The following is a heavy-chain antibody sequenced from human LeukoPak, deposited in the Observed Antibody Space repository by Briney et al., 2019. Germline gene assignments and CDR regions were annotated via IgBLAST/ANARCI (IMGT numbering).Heavy chain of an antibody. CDR3: ARRAFGGVIAANWFDP. CDR1: GGSMSTYY. Sequence: SETLSLTCTVSGGSMSTYYWSWIRQPPGKGLEWIGYIYDNGYTHYNPSLKSRVSISLDTSKSQFSLNLSSVTAADTAVYYCARRAFGGVIAANWFDPWGQGALVTVSS. J-gene: IGHJ5*02. D-gene: IGHD3-16*02. V-gene: IGHV4-59*08. CDR2: IYDNGYT.